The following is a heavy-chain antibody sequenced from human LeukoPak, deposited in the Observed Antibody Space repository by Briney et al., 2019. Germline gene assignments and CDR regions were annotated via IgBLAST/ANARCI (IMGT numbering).Heavy chain of an antibody. CDR1: GYTFTSYY. J-gene: IGHJ3*02. V-gene: IGHV1-46*01. CDR2: INPSGGST. Sequence: ASVKVSCKASGYTFTSYYMHWVRQAPGQGLEWMGIINPSGGSTSYAQKFQGRVTMTRDTSTSTVYMELSSLRSEDTAVYYCARDRYSGSYYSHAFDIWGQGTIVTVSS. D-gene: IGHD1-26*01. CDR3: ARDRYSGSYYSHAFDI.